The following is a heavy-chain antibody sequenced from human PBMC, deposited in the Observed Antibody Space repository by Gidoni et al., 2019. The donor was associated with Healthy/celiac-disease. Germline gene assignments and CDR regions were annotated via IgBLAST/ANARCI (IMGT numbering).Heavy chain of an antibody. CDR1: GFTFSSYA. D-gene: IGHD7-27*01. CDR3: AKEANWDLRYYYMDV. CDR2: ISGSGGST. V-gene: IGHV3-23*01. J-gene: IGHJ6*03. Sequence: EVQLLESGGGLVQPGGSRRLSCAASGFTFSSYAMSWVRQAPGKGMEWVSTISGSGGSTYYADAVKGRFTISRDNSKNTLYLQMNSLRAEDTAVYYCAKEANWDLRYYYMDVWGKGTTVTVSS.